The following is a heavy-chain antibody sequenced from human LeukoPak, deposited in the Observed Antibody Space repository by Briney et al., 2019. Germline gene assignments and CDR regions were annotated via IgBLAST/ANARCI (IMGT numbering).Heavy chain of an antibody. Sequence: GGSLRLSCAASGFTFSHYWMTWVRQAPGKGLEWVAIIRPDANDGSYVDSVKGRFTISRDNAKNSLYLQVHSLRTEDTAVYFCARADWGSIDYWGQGALVTVSS. CDR3: ARADWGSIDY. J-gene: IGHJ4*02. CDR1: GFTFSHYW. CDR2: IRPDANDG. D-gene: IGHD7-27*01. V-gene: IGHV3-7*01.